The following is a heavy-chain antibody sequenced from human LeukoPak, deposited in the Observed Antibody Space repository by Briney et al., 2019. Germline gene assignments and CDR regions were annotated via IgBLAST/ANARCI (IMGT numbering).Heavy chain of an antibody. CDR2: ISSSSSYI. J-gene: IGHJ3*02. V-gene: IGHV3-21*01. Sequence: GGSLRLSCAAPGFTFSSYSMNWVRQAPGKGLEWVSSISSSSSYIYYADSVKGRFTISRDNAKNSLYLQMNSLRAEDTAVYYCARSLANAFDIWGQGTMVTVSS. CDR1: GFTFSSYS. CDR3: ARSLANAFDI.